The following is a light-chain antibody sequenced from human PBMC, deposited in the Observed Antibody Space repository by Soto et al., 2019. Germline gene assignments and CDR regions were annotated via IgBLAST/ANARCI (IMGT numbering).Light chain of an antibody. V-gene: IGKV1-5*01. CDR3: QQYQTYAT. CDR1: QTISSW. J-gene: IGKJ5*01. Sequence: DIQMTQSPSTLPASVGDRVTITCRASQTISSWLAWYQQKPGKAPDLLIYDASRLAGGVPSRFSGSESGTEFTLTISSLQPDDFATYYCQQYQTYATFGQGTRLEI. CDR2: DAS.